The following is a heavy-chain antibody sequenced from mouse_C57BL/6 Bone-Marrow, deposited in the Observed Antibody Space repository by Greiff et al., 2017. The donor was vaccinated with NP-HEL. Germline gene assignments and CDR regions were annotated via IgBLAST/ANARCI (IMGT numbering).Heavy chain of an antibody. V-gene: IGHV1-82*01. J-gene: IGHJ4*01. CDR3: ARTPAFHYTMDY. Sequence: VQLHQSGPELVKPGASVKISCKASGYAFSSSWMNWVKQRPGKGLEWIGRIYPGDGDTNYNGKFKGKATLTADKSSSTADMQLSSLTSEDSAVYFCARTPAFHYTMDYWGQGTSVTVSS. CDR1: GYAFSSSW. CDR2: IYPGDGDT.